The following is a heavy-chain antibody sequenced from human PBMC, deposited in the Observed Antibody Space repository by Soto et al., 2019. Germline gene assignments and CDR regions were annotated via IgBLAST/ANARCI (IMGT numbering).Heavy chain of an antibody. CDR3: AMGGSPYVWFNEY. CDR2: IIPVFGTT. CDR1: GGIFSSFA. Sequence: QEQLVQSGAEVKKPGSSMKVSCKASGGIFSSFAISWVRQAPGQGLEWMGGIIPVFGTTNYAQKFQDRVTITADESTNTAYRELSSLRSEDTAMYYCAMGGSPYVWFNEYWGQGTLVTVSS. V-gene: IGHV1-69*01. J-gene: IGHJ4*02. D-gene: IGHD3-16*01.